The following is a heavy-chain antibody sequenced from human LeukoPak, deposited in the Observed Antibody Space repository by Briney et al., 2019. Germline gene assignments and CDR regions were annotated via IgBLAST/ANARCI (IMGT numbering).Heavy chain of an antibody. D-gene: IGHD1-14*01. CDR1: GLSFSSFA. J-gene: IGHJ4*02. V-gene: IGHV3-23*01. CDR3: ARASWVSTTDAVR. CDR2: IGNGET. Sequence: GSLRLSCAASGLSFSSFAMSWVRQGPARGLEWVSSIGNGETFYADSVKGRFTLYSDSSRNTVYFQLNNLRVEDTAIYYCARASWVSTTDAVRWGQGTLVTVSS.